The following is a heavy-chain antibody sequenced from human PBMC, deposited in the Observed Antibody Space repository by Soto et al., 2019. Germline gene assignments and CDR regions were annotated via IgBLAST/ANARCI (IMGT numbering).Heavy chain of an antibody. CDR1: GFIFSNLA. Sequence: VGSLRLSCSASGFIFSNLALHWVRQAPGKGLEWVAVISYDGNNKYYAASVRGRSSISRDNSMDTLFLQMSSLRTEDTAVYYCAHFLPTSDTADYWGRGALVTVSS. CDR2: ISYDGNNK. CDR3: AHFLPTSDTADY. V-gene: IGHV3-30-3*01. D-gene: IGHD2-2*02. J-gene: IGHJ4*02.